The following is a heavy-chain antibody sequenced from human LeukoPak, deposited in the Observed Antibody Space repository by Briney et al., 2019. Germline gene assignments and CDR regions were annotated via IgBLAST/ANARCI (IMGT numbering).Heavy chain of an antibody. Sequence: SETLSPTCGFSGGSISNTKWWCWVRQPPGKGLEWIGELSRSGSANYNPSLWSRVAISVDYPNQQFSLTLRSVTAADTAAYYCVTGDTGDNYWGQGTLVTV. CDR1: GGSISNTKW. J-gene: IGHJ4*02. CDR2: LSRSGSA. V-gene: IGHV4-4*02. D-gene: IGHD5-24*01. CDR3: VTGDTGDNY.